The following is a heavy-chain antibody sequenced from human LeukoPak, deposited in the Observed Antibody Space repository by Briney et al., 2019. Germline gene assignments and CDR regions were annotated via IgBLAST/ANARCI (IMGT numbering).Heavy chain of an antibody. Sequence: PSETLSLTCEVHGGSSSGYYWSWIRQPPGKGLEWIGEINHSGSTNYNPSLKSRVTISIDTSKKQFSLKLSSVTAADTAVYYCARRWFGELSTFDYWGQGTLVTVSS. CDR3: ARRWFGELSTFDY. V-gene: IGHV4-34*01. CDR2: INHSGST. J-gene: IGHJ4*02. CDR1: GGSSSGYY. D-gene: IGHD3-10*01.